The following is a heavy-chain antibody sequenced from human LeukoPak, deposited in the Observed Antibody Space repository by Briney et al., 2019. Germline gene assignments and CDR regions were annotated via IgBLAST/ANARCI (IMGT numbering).Heavy chain of an antibody. CDR2: ISSSGSTI. Sequence: PGGSLRLSCAASGFTFSTYRMSWVRQAPGKGLEWVSYISSSGSTIYYADSVKGRFTISRDNAKNSLYLQMNSLRAEDTAVYYCARGGSSVFPDGYDYWGQGTLVTVSS. D-gene: IGHD2-2*01. J-gene: IGHJ4*02. V-gene: IGHV3-48*04. CDR1: GFTFSTYR. CDR3: ARGGSSVFPDGYDY.